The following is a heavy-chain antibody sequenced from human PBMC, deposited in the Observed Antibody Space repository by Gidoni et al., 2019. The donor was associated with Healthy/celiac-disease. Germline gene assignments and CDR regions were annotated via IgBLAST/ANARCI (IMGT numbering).Heavy chain of an antibody. CDR3: ARDRDSGYDLFEEGIDY. CDR2: ISYDGSNK. Sequence: QVQLVESGGGVVQPGRSLRLSCAASGFTFSSYAMHWVRQAPGKGLEWVAVISYDGSNKYYADSVKGRFTISRDNSKNTLYLQMNSLRAEDTAVYYCARDRDSGYDLFEEGIDYWGQGTLVTVSS. J-gene: IGHJ4*02. V-gene: IGHV3-30-3*01. D-gene: IGHD5-12*01. CDR1: GFTFSSYA.